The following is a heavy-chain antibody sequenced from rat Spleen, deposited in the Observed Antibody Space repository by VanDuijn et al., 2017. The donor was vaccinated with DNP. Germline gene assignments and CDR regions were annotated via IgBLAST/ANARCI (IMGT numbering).Heavy chain of an antibody. Sequence: EVQLVESGGGLVQPGRSLKLSCAASGFTFSDYYMAWVRQAPKKGLEWVATISYDGSSTYYRDSVKGRFTVSRDNVESTLYLQMDSLRSEDTATYYCARPDYWGQGVMVTVSS. CDR2: ISYDGSST. CDR3: ARPDY. J-gene: IGHJ2*01. CDR1: GFTFSDYY. V-gene: IGHV5-7*01.